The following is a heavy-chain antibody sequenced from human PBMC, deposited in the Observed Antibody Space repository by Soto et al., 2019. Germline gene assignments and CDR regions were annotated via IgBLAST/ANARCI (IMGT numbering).Heavy chain of an antibody. V-gene: IGHV3-15*01. J-gene: IGHJ6*02. CDR1: GFTFSNAW. CDR2: IKSKTDGGTT. D-gene: IGHD3-10*01. Sequence: EVQLVESGGGLVKPGGSLRLSCAASGFTFSNAWMSWVRQAPGKGLEWVGRIKSKTDGGTTDYAAPVKGRFTISRDDSKNTLYLQMNSLKTEETAVYYCTTKGVLLWFGENYGMDVWGQGTTVTVSS. CDR3: TTKGVLLWFGENYGMDV.